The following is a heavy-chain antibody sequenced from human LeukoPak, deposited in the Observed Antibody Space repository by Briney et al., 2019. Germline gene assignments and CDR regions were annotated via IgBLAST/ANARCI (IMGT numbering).Heavy chain of an antibody. J-gene: IGHJ5*02. Sequence: PSETLSLTCTVSGGSISSYYWNWIRQPPGKGLEWIGNIYYSGSTNYNPSLKSRVTISVDMSENQFSLRLSSVTAADTAVYYCARHRGVGALTWGQGTLVTVSS. D-gene: IGHD3-10*01. V-gene: IGHV4-59*08. CDR1: GGSISSYY. CDR3: ARHRGVGALT. CDR2: IYYSGST.